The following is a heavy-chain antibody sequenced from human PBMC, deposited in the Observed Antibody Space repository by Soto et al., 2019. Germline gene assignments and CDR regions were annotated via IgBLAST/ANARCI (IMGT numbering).Heavy chain of an antibody. Sequence: SETLSLTCAVYGGSFSGYYWSWIRQPPGKGLEWIGEINHSGSTNYNPSLKSRVTISVDTSKNQFSLKLSSVTAADTAVYYCARGLYSSTIDYWGQGTLVTVSS. J-gene: IGHJ4*02. D-gene: IGHD6-13*01. CDR3: ARGLYSSTIDY. CDR1: GGSFSGYY. CDR2: INHSGST. V-gene: IGHV4-34*01.